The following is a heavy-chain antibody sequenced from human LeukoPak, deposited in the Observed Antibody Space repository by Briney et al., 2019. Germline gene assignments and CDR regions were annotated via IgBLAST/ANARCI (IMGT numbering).Heavy chain of an antibody. J-gene: IGHJ4*02. Sequence: SGPALVKPTQTLTLTCTFSGVSLSTSGRCVSWIREPPGKALEWLARIDWDDDKCYSTSLKTRLTISKATSKNQVVLTMTNMDPVDTATYYCARIIESRLYFDYWGQGTLVTVSS. D-gene: IGHD6-6*01. CDR3: ARIIESRLYFDY. V-gene: IGHV2-70*11. CDR1: GVSLSTSGRC. CDR2: IDWDDDK.